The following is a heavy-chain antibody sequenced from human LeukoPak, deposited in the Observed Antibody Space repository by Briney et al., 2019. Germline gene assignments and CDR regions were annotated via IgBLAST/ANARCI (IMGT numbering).Heavy chain of an antibody. D-gene: IGHD3-3*01. CDR3: ARSGSSGFLEWLLPRYYFDY. J-gene: IGHJ4*02. V-gene: IGHV4-34*01. CDR2: INHSGST. CDR1: GGSFSGYY. Sequence: SETLSLTCAVYGGSFSGYYWSWIRQPPGKGLEWIGEINHSGSTNYNPSLKSRVTISVDTSKNQFSLKPSSVTAADTAVYYCARSGSSGFLEWLLPRYYFDYWGQGTLVTVSS.